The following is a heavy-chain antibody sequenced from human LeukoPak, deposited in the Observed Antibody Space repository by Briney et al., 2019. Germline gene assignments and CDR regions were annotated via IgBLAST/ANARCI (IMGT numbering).Heavy chain of an antibody. CDR1: GYAFTSYY. V-gene: IGHV1-46*01. CDR3: ARVSKSYLDY. CDR2: INPSGGST. J-gene: IGHJ4*02. Sequence: ASVKVSCKASGYAFTSYYMHWVRQAPGQGLEWMGIINPSGGSTNYAQKFQGRVTMTRDTSTSTVYMELSSLRSEDTAVYYCARVSKSYLDYWGQGTLVTVSS.